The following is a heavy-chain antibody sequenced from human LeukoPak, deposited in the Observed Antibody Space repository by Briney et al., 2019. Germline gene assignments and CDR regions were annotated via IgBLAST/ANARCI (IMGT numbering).Heavy chain of an antibody. CDR3: ARDDRQRRYSYGYRLGYYFDY. D-gene: IGHD5-18*01. Sequence: SSVKVSCKASRGTFSSYAISWVRQAPGQGLEWMGGIIPIFGTANYAQTFQGRVTVTTDESTSTAYMELSSLRSEDTAVYYCARDDRQRRYSYGYRLGYYFDYWGQGTLVTVSS. CDR1: RGTFSSYA. J-gene: IGHJ4*02. CDR2: IIPIFGTA. V-gene: IGHV1-69*05.